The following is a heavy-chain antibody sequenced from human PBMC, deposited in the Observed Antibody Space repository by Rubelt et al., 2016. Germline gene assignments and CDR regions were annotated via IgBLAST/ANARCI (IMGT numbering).Heavy chain of an antibody. CDR1: GFTFSSYS. CDR2: ISGSGGST. Sequence: GGLVQPGGSLRLSCAASGFTFSSYSMNWVRQAPGKGLEWVSAISGSGGSTYYADSVKGRFTISRDNSKNTLYLQMNNLRAEDTAVYYCARAPWELLARGDAFDIWGQGTMVTVSS. D-gene: IGHD1-26*01. V-gene: IGHV3-23*01. CDR3: ARAPWELLARGDAFDI. J-gene: IGHJ3*02.